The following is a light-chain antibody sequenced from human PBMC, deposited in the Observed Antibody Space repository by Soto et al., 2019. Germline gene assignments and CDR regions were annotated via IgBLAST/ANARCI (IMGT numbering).Light chain of an antibody. Sequence: DIQMTQSPSSLSASVGDRVTITCRASQGIANYLAWYQHKPGKVPNLLIYAASTLQSGVPSRFSGGGSGTYFTLTISSLQHEDVATYYCQKYNSAPRTFGQGTKVEIK. CDR1: QGIANY. V-gene: IGKV1-27*01. CDR3: QKYNSAPRT. CDR2: AAS. J-gene: IGKJ1*01.